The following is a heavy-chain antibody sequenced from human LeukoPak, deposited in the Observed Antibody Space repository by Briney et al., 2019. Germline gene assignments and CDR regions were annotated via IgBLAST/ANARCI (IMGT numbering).Heavy chain of an antibody. CDR1: GFTVSSNY. CDR3: AGITMVRGVIT. Sequence: QTGGSLRLSCAASGFTVSSNYMSWVRQAPGKGLEWVSVIYSGGSTYYADSVKGRFTISRDNSNNTLYLQMNSLRAEDTAVYYCAGITMVRGVITWGQGTLVTVSS. V-gene: IGHV3-53*01. CDR2: IYSGGST. J-gene: IGHJ5*02. D-gene: IGHD3-10*01.